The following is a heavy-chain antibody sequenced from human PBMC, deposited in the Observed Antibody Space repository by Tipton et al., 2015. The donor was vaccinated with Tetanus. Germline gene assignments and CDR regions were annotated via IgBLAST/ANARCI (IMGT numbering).Heavy chain of an antibody. J-gene: IGHJ5*02. CDR3: ARSADNWFDP. CDR1: GGSLNSGTFY. CDR2: VYYNGNS. V-gene: IGHV4-39*01. Sequence: LRLSCSLSGGSLNSGTFYWDWIRQRPGKGLEWIGNVYYNGNSLQNPSLKGRVTLSLDKSKNQFYLNLRSVTAADTGIYYCARSADNWFDPWGQGILVTVSS.